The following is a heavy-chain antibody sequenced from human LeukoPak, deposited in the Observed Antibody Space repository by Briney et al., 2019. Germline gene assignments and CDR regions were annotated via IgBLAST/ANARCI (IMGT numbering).Heavy chain of an antibody. CDR3: ARVTMVAAASYNWFVP. J-gene: IGHJ5*02. CDR1: GFTFSNYG. V-gene: IGHV3-33*08. CDR2: IWFDGSNK. Sequence: GGSLRLSCAASGFTFSNYGMHWLRQAPGKGLEWVAVIWFDGSNKYYADSVRGRFTISRDNSKNTLYLQMNSLRAEDTAVYYCARVTMVAAASYNWFVPWGQGTLVTVSS. D-gene: IGHD2-15*01.